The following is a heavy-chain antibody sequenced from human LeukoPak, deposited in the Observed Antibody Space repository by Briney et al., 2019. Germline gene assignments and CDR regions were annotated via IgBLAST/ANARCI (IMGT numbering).Heavy chain of an antibody. D-gene: IGHD2-15*01. CDR1: SFSINSDFY. Sequence: SETLSLTCTVSSFSINSDFYWAWIRQPPGRGLEWIGTIFHGGSTFYKRSLKSRVTMSVDKSKNQFSLKLTSVTAADTAVYYCARKGYCSGGSCYYPFDYWGQGTPVAVSS. CDR3: ARKGYCSGGSCYYPFDY. J-gene: IGHJ4*03. V-gene: IGHV4-38-2*02. CDR2: IFHGGST.